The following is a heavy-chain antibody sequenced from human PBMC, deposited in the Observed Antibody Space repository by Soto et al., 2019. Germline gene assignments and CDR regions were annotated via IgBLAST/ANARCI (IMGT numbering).Heavy chain of an antibody. J-gene: IGHJ4*02. CDR1: GFTFSDAW. Sequence: GGSLRLSXAASGFTFSDAWMTWVRQAPGKGLEWVGRIKSQGEGGTTEYAAPGKVSFTSSRDDSENTLYLQMISLKSEDTAEYCYATFMSESDYWGQGTLVTVSS. CDR3: ATFMSESDY. CDR2: IKSQGEGGTT. V-gene: IGHV3-15*01. D-gene: IGHD3-16*01.